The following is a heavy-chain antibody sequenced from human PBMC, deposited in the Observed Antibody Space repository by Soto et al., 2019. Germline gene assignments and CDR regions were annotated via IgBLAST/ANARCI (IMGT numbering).Heavy chain of an antibody. Sequence: SETLSLTCAVYGGSFSGYYWSWIRQPPGKGLEWIGEINHSGSTNYNPSLKSRVTISVDTSKNQFSLKLSSVTAADTAVYYCARLAPPYSRYYYYYYMDVWGKGTTVTVSS. CDR3: ARLAPPYSRYYYYYYMDV. CDR1: GGSFSGYY. CDR2: INHSGST. D-gene: IGHD6-13*01. V-gene: IGHV4-34*01. J-gene: IGHJ6*03.